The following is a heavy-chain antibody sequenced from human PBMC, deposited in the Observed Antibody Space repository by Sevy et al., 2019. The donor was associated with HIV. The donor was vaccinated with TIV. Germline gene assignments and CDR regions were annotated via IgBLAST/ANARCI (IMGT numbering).Heavy chain of an antibody. CDR3: ARGSSHGYCSSTSCYGMDV. CDR1: GFTFSSYS. Sequence: GGSLRLSCAASGFTFSSYSMNWVRQAPGKGLEWVSYISSSSSTIYYADSVKGRFTISRDNAKNSLYLQMNSLRAEDTAVYYCARGSSHGYCSSTSCYGMDVWGQGTTVTVSS. D-gene: IGHD2-2*01. V-gene: IGHV3-48*01. CDR2: ISSSSSTI. J-gene: IGHJ6*02.